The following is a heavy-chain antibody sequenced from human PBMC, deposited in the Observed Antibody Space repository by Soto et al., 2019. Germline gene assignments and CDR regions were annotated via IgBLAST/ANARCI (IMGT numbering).Heavy chain of an antibody. V-gene: IGHV4-39*01. J-gene: IGHJ4*02. CDR1: GGSISSSSYY. CDR2: IYYSGST. CDR3: AGTVTMEYYFDY. Sequence: SETLSLTCTVSGGSISSSSYYWGWIRQPPGKGLEWIGSIYYSGSTYYNPSLKSRVTISVDTSKNQFSLKLSSVTAADTAVYYCAGTVTMEYYFDYWGQGTLVTVSS. D-gene: IGHD4-17*01.